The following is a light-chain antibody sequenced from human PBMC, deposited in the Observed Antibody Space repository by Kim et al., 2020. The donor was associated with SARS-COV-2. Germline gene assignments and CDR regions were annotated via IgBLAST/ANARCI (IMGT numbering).Light chain of an antibody. V-gene: IGLV1-44*01. Sequence: ELTQPPSASGTPGQRVTISCSGSSSNIGSNTVNWYQQLPGTAPKLLIYSNNQRPSGVPDRFSGSNSGNTATLTISGTQAMDEADYYCQAWDSRSYVVFGGGTQLTVL. J-gene: IGLJ2*01. CDR2: SNN. CDR1: SSNIGSNT. CDR3: QAWDSRSYVV.